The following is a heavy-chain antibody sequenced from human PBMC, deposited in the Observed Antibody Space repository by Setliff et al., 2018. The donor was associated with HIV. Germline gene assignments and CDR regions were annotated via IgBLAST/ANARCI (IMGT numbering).Heavy chain of an antibody. Sequence: ASVKVSCKASGYSFTSYYIHWVRQAPGQGLEWMGIINPSGGSTSYAQKFQGRVTMTRDTSTSTAYMDLRSLRSDDTAVYYCARLIKHYDFWSGYYGAYYYYMDVWGTGTTVTVSS. CDR1: GYSFTSYY. CDR2: INPSGGST. CDR3: ARLIKHYDFWSGYYGAYYYYMDV. D-gene: IGHD3-3*01. V-gene: IGHV1-46*01. J-gene: IGHJ6*03.